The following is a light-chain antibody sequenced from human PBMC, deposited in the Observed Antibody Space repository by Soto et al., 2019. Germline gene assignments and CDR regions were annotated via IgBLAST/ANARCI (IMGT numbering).Light chain of an antibody. V-gene: IGLV2-18*02. Sequence: QYVLTQPPSVSGSPGQSVTISCTGTSSDVGSYNRVSWYQQPPGTAPKLMIYEVSNRPSGVPDRFSGSKSGNTASLTISGLQPEDDADYYCNSYTSSNTHVFGTGTKVTVL. CDR3: NSYTSSNTHV. CDR2: EVS. J-gene: IGLJ1*01. CDR1: SSDVGSYNR.